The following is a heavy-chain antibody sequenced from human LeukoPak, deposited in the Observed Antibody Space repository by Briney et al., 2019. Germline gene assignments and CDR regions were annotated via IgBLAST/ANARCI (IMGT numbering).Heavy chain of an antibody. Sequence: PGGSLRLSCAASGFTFSSYAMTWVRQAPGKGLEWVSVISGRGGNTYYADSVKGRFTIPRDNSKNTVYLQMNSLRAEDTAVYYCAKDGSSSWYYFDYWGQGTLVTVSS. V-gene: IGHV3-23*01. CDR1: GFTFSSYA. CDR3: AKDGSSSWYYFDY. CDR2: ISGRGGNT. J-gene: IGHJ4*02. D-gene: IGHD6-13*01.